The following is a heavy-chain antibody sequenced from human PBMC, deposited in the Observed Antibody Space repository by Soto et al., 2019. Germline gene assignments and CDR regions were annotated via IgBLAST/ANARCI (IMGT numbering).Heavy chain of an antibody. Sequence: SETLSLTSTVSGVTISSYYWSWIRQPPGKGLEWIGYIYYSGSTNYNPSLKSRVTISVDTSKNQFSLKLSSVTAADTAVYYCARATYYDFWSGYSEKHYYYYYYMDVWGKGTTVTVSS. CDR2: IYYSGST. CDR1: GVTISSYY. J-gene: IGHJ6*03. D-gene: IGHD3-3*01. CDR3: ARATYYDFWSGYSEKHYYYYYYMDV. V-gene: IGHV4-59*08.